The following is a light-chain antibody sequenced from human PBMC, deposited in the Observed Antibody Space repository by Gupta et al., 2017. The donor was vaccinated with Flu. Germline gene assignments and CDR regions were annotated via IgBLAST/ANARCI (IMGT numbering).Light chain of an antibody. CDR1: ALPKQY. CDR2: KDS. V-gene: IGLV3-25*03. CDR3: QSTDSSGTYVV. J-gene: IGLJ2*01. Sequence: GQTARIPGTGDALPKQYAYWYQQKPGQAPVVVIYKDSERPSGIPERFSGSSSGTTVTLTISGVQAEDEADYYCQSTDSSGTYVVFGGGTKLTVL.